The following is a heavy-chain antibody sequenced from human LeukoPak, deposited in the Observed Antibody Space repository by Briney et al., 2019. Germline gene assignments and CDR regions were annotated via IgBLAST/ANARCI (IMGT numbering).Heavy chain of an antibody. CDR3: ASALVVVTDDDAFDI. D-gene: IGHD3-22*01. J-gene: IGHJ3*02. Sequence: ASVKVSCKASGGTFSSYAISWVRQPPGQGLEWMGGIIPIFGTANYAQKFQGRVTITADESTSTAYMELSSLRSEDTAVYYCASALVVVTDDDAFDIWGQGTMVTVSS. V-gene: IGHV1-69*13. CDR1: GGTFSSYA. CDR2: IIPIFGTA.